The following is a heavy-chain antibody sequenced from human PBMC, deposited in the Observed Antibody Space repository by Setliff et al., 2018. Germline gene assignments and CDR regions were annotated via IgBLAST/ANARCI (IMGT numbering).Heavy chain of an antibody. D-gene: IGHD3-16*01. CDR3: ARLRGAFDY. V-gene: IGHV4-61*09. CDR1: GDSISSGSYY. CDR2: FHTGGST. J-gene: IGHJ4*02. Sequence: SETLSLTCTVSGDSISSGSYYWTWIRQPAGKGLEWIGHFHTGGSTNYNRSLGSRVSISVDTSKNQFSLRLNSATAADTAVYYCARLRGAFDYWGQGTLVTVSS.